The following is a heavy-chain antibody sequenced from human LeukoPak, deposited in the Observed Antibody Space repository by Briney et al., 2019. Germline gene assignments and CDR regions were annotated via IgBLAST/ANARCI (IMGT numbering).Heavy chain of an antibody. D-gene: IGHD3-10*01. Sequence: GGSLRLSCTVSGFTVSSNSMSWVRQAPGKGLEWVSFIYSDNTHYSDSVKGRFTISRDNSKNTLYLQMNSLRAEDTAVYYCARPPTYYYGSGSYYMDVWGKGTTVTVSS. V-gene: IGHV3-53*01. CDR1: GFTVSSNS. J-gene: IGHJ6*03. CDR3: ARPPTYYYGSGSYYMDV. CDR2: IYSDNT.